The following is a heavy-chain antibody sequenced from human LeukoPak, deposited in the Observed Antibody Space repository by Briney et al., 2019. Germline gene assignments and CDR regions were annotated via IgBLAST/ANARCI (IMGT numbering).Heavy chain of an antibody. CDR2: ISGSGGST. CDR3: AKYYYDSSGYQAFDY. J-gene: IGHJ4*02. CDR1: GFTFSSYA. D-gene: IGHD3-22*01. Sequence: PGGSLRLSCAASGFTFSSYAMSWVRQAPGKGLEWVSAISGSGGSTYYADSVKGRFTSSRDNSKNTLYLQMNSLRAEDTAVYYCAKYYYDSSGYQAFDYWGQGTLVTVSS. V-gene: IGHV3-23*01.